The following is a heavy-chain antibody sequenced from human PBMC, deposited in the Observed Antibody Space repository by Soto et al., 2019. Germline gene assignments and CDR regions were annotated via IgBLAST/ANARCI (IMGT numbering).Heavy chain of an antibody. CDR2: IYYSGST. Sequence: PPETLSLTCAVSSGSIDNDYWWCWFRQAPGKGLEWIGSIYYSGSTYYNPSLKSRVTISVDTSKNQFSLKLSSVTAADTAMYYCATPAPTGDYFDYWGQGTLVTVSS. J-gene: IGHJ4*02. CDR3: ATPAPTGDYFDY. V-gene: IGHV4-39*01. CDR1: SGSIDNDYW. D-gene: IGHD3-3*01.